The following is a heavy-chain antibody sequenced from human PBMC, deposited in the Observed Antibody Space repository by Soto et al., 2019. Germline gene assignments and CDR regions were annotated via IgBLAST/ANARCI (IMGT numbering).Heavy chain of an antibody. Sequence: QVQLVESGGGLVKPGGSLRLSCAASGFTFSDYYMSWIRQAPGKGLEWVSYISSSGNTISYANSVKGRFTISRDNAKXXXXXXXXXXXXXXXXXXXXXXXXXXYRSIPDAFDIWGQGTMVIVS. J-gene: IGHJ3*02. CDR2: ISSSGNTI. CDR3: XXXXXXYRSIPDAFDI. V-gene: IGHV3-11*01. CDR1: GFTFSDYY. D-gene: IGHD6-13*01.